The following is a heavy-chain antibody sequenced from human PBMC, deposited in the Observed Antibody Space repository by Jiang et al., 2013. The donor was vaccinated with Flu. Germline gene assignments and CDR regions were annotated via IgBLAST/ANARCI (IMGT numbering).Heavy chain of an antibody. V-gene: IGHV3-49*04. CDR2: IRSKAYGGTT. CDR3: TRDRPPGRYFDL. J-gene: IGHJ2*01. Sequence: VQLVESGGGLVQPGRSLRLSCTASGFTFGDYAMSWVRQAPGKGLEWVGFIRSKAYGGTTEYAASVKGRFTISRDDSKSIAYLQMNSLKTEDTAVYYCTRDRPPGRYFDLWGLAPWSLSPQ. D-gene: IGHD1-14*01. CDR1: GFTFGDYA.